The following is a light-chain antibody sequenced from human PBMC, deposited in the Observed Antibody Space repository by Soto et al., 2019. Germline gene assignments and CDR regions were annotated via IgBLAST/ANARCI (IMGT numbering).Light chain of an antibody. J-gene: IGLJ3*02. CDR3: QSYDSSLSGSV. CDR2: DVS. V-gene: IGLV2-11*01. CDR1: SSDVGGYNY. Sequence: QSVLTQPRSVSGSPGQSVTISCTGTSSDVGGYNYVSWYQQHPGKAPKLIIYDVSKRPSGVPDRFSGSKSGNTASLTISGLQAEDEADYYCQSYDSSLSGSVFGGGTKLTVL.